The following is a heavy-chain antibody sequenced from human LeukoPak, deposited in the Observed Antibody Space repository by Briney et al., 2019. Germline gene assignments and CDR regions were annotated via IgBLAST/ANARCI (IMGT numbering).Heavy chain of an antibody. CDR3: AKFRRGTTKTGNYDRYFDY. CDR1: GFTFSSYA. D-gene: IGHD1-1*01. J-gene: IGHJ4*02. V-gene: IGHV3-23*01. CDR2: ISGSGGST. Sequence: PGGSLRLSCAASGFTFSSYAMSWVRQAPGKGLEWVSAISGSGGSTYYADSVKGRFTISRDNSKNTLYLQMNSLRAEDTAVYYCAKFRRGTTKTGNYDRYFDYWGQGTLVTVSS.